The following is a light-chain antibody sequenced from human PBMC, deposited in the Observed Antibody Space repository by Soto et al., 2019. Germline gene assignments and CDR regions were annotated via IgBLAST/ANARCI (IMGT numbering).Light chain of an antibody. J-gene: IGKJ5*01. Sequence: EIVLTQSPATLSLSPGERATLSCRASQSVSSYLAWYQQKPGQAPRLLIYDASNRATGIPARFSGSGSGTEFTLTISSLQSEDFAVYYCQQYGNSPITFGQGTRLEIK. CDR2: DAS. V-gene: IGKV3-11*01. CDR3: QQYGNSPIT. CDR1: QSVSSY.